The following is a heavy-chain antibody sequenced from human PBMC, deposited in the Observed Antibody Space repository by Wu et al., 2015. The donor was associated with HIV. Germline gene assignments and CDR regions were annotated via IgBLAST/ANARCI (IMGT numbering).Heavy chain of an antibody. CDR1: GHTLTSYY. CDR3: HYYDSSGYSNFDY. V-gene: IGHV1-46*01. D-gene: IGHD3-22*01. CDR2: INPSGGRT. Sequence: QVQLVQSGAEVKKPGASVKVSCKASGHTLTSYYIHWVRQAPGQGLEWMGIINPSGGRTTYAQKFQGRVTMTRDTSTSTVYMELSSLRSEDTAVYYCHYYDSSGYSNFDYWGQGTLVTVSS. J-gene: IGHJ4*02.